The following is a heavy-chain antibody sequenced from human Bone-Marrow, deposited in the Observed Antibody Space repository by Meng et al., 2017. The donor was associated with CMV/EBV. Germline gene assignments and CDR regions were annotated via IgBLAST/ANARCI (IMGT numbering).Heavy chain of an antibody. CDR1: GFTLSDYY. D-gene: IGHD6-13*01. CDR2: ISSSGTNI. J-gene: IGHJ4*02. Sequence: GESLKISCAASGFTLSDYYMTWIRQAPGKGLEWISYISSSGTNIYFADSVGGRFTISRDSAKNSLYLQMNSLRAEDTALYYCAKSPGEQLALDFDYWGQGTLVTVSS. V-gene: IGHV3-11*01. CDR3: AKSPGEQLALDFDY.